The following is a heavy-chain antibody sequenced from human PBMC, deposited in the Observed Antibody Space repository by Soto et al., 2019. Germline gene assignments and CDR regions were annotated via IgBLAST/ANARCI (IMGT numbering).Heavy chain of an antibody. J-gene: IGHJ4*02. CDR2: ISYDGSNK. D-gene: IGHD6-6*01. V-gene: IGHV3-30-3*01. Sequence: GGSLRLCCAACGFTFCSYAMHWVRQDPGKGLEWVAVISYDGSNKYYADSVKGRFTISRDNSKNTLYLQMNSLRAEDTAVYYCARDAPIEQLVLDYWGQGTLVTVSS. CDR1: GFTFCSYA. CDR3: ARDAPIEQLVLDY.